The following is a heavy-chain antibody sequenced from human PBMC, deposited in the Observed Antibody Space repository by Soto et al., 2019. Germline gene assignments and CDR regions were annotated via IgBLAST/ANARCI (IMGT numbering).Heavy chain of an antibody. CDR3: ARDGGWYYYLDL. CDR1: SGSISSSNW. V-gene: IGHV4-4*02. CDR2: IYHTGST. J-gene: IGHJ6*03. Sequence: QVQLQESGPGLVKPSGTLSLTCTVSSGSISSSNWWSWVRQPPGKGLEWIGEIYHTGSTNYNPSLKSRITISVDKSKNQFSRKLCSVTAADAAVYHCARDGGWYYYLDLWGKGTTVTVSS. D-gene: IGHD6-19*01.